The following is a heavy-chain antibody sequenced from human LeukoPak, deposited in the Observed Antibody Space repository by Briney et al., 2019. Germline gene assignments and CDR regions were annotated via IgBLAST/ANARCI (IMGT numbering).Heavy chain of an antibody. CDR1: GFTFSSYW. Sequence: GGSLRLSCAASGFTFSSYWMHWVRQAPGEGLVGVSRINTDGSSTSYADSVKGRFTISRDNAKNTLYLQMNSLRAEDTAVYYCARDLREGLWKEWELRGGGAFDIWGQGTMVTVSS. D-gene: IGHD1-26*01. CDR3: ARDLREGLWKEWELRGGGAFDI. J-gene: IGHJ3*02. V-gene: IGHV3-74*01. CDR2: INTDGSST.